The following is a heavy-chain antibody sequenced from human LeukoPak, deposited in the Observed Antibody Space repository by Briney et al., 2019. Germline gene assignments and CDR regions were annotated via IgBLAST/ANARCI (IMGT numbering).Heavy chain of an antibody. CDR1: GFTFSSYA. CDR3: AKSGFPHGSGSYHPDS. CDR2: VRYDGSNK. Sequence: GGSLRLSCAASGFTFSSYAMHWVRQAPGKGLERVAFVRYDGSNKYYADSVKGRFTISRDNSKNTLSLQMNSLRAEDTAVYSCAKSGFPHGSGSYHPDSWGQGTLVTVSS. V-gene: IGHV3-30*02. J-gene: IGHJ4*02. D-gene: IGHD3-10*01.